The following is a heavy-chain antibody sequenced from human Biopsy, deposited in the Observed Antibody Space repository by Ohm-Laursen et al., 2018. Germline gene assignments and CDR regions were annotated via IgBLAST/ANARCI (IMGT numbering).Heavy chain of an antibody. CDR1: GDSLSSGPDN. D-gene: IGHD6-19*01. J-gene: IGHJ4*02. CDR3: ARGRRTSGWPYFDN. V-gene: IGHV4-61*01. Sequence: SDTLSLTCTVSGDSLSSGPDNWSWIRQPPGQGLEYIGFIYSGGNTNYNPSLKNRVTMSVDTSKNQFYLKLYSVTAAGTAVYYCARGRRTSGWPYFDNWGQGALVIVSP. CDR2: IYSGGNT.